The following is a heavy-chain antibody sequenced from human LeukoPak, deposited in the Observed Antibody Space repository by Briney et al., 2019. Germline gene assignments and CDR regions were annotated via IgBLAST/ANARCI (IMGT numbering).Heavy chain of an antibody. J-gene: IGHJ4*02. D-gene: IGHD5-18*01. CDR3: ARGRLWLNY. Sequence: PSETLSLTCAVYGGSFSGYYRSWIRQPPGKGLEWIGEINHSGSTNYNPSLKSRVTISVDTSKNQFSLKLSSVTAADTAVYYCARGRLWLNYWGQGTLVTVSS. V-gene: IGHV4-34*01. CDR2: INHSGST. CDR1: GGSFSGYY.